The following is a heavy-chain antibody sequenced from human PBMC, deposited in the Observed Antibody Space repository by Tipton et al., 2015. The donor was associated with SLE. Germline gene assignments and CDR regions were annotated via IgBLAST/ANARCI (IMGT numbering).Heavy chain of an antibody. D-gene: IGHD6-13*01. Sequence: TLSLTCIVSGDSISSSSYYWGWIRQPPGKGLEWLGTIYYTGSTYYNPSLKSRVTVSADTSKNQFSLKLSSLTVADTAVYYCARGYSSTPINWGQGALVTVSS. J-gene: IGHJ4*02. CDR1: GDSISSSSYY. CDR2: IYYTGST. V-gene: IGHV4-39*07. CDR3: ARGYSSTPIN.